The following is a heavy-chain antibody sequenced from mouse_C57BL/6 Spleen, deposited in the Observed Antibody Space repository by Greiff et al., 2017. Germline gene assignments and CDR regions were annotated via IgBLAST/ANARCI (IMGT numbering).Heavy chain of an antibody. CDR2: IHPSDSDT. J-gene: IGHJ1*03. D-gene: IGHD1-1*01. V-gene: IGHV1-74*01. CDR3: ARITTVVAPTGYFDV. Sequence: QVQLQQPGAELVKPGASVKVSCKASGYTFTSYWMHWVKQRPGQGLEWIGRIHPSDSDTNYNQKFKGKATLTVDKSSSTAYMPLSSLTSEDSAVYYCARITTVVAPTGYFDVWGTGTTVTVSS. CDR1: GYTFTSYW.